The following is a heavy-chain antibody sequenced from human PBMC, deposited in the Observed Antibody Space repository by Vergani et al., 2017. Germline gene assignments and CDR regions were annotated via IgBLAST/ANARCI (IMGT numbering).Heavy chain of an antibody. CDR2: ISISSNTI. Sequence: DVQLVESEGGLVQPGGSLRLSCAASGFTFSNYNMNWVRQAPGKGLEWISYISISSNTIYYADSVKGRFTISRDNAKNSLYLKMNSLRVEDTAVYYCAKDPSSPTVTSDYYYYYGMDVWGQGTTVTVSS. CDR1: GFTFSNYN. V-gene: IGHV3-48*01. D-gene: IGHD4-11*01. CDR3: AKDPSSPTVTSDYYYYYGMDV. J-gene: IGHJ6*02.